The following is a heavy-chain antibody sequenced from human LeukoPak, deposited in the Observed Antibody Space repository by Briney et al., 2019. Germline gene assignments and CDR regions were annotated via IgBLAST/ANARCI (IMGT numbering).Heavy chain of an antibody. V-gene: IGHV4-39*01. D-gene: IGHD2-15*01. Sequence: TSETLSLTCTVSGGSISSSSYYWGWIRPPPGKGLEWFGSIYYSGSNYYNPFLKSRVTISVDTSKNQFSLKLSSVTAADTAVYYCARPYSSLARSAFDIWGQGTMVTVSS. CDR2: IYYSGSN. J-gene: IGHJ3*02. CDR1: GGSISSSSYY. CDR3: ARPYSSLARSAFDI.